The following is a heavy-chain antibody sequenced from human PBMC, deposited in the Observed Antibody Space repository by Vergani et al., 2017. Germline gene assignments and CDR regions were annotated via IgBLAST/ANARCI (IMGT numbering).Heavy chain of an antibody. CDR3: ARQYSSSWYFDY. D-gene: IGHD6-13*01. CDR2: IYYSGST. CDR1: GGSISSYY. V-gene: IGHV4-59*01. Sequence: QVQLQESGPGLVKPSETLSLTCTVSGGSISSYYWSWIRQPPGKGLEWIGYIYYSGSTNYIPSLKSRVTISVDTSKNQFSLKLSSVTAADTAVYYCARQYSSSWYFDYWGQGTLVTVSS. J-gene: IGHJ4*02.